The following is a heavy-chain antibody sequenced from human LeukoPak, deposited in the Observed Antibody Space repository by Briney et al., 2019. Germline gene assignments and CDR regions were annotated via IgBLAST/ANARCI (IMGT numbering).Heavy chain of an antibody. CDR1: GFTFSSYA. CDR2: IRVSGST. Sequence: GGSLRLSCTTSGFTFSSYALSWVRQAPGKGLEWVSGIRVSGSTYYPDSVTGRFTISRDNSENTLYLQMSGLRVEDTAVYFCARDPGAFPYFFGNWGQGTLVTVSS. J-gene: IGHJ4*02. CDR3: ARDPGAFPYFFGN. V-gene: IGHV3-23*01. D-gene: IGHD4/OR15-4a*01.